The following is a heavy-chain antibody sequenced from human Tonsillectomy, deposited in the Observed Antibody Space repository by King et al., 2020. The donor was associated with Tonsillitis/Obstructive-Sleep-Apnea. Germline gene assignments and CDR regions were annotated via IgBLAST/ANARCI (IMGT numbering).Heavy chain of an antibody. V-gene: IGHV5-51*01. CDR1: GYSFTSYW. J-gene: IGHJ4*02. Sequence: VQLVESRAEVKKPGESLKISCKGSGYSFTSYWIGWVRQMPGKGLEWMGIIYPGDSDTTYSPSFQGQVTISADKSISTAYLQWSSLKASDTAMYYCATLFKHSSSSDYFDYWGQGTLVTVSS. CDR2: IYPGDSDT. CDR3: ATLFKHSSSSDYFDY. D-gene: IGHD6-6*01.